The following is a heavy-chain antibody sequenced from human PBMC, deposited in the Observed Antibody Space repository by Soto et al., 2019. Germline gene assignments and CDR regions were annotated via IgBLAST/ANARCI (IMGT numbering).Heavy chain of an antibody. CDR1: GFTFSSYW. CDR2: INSDGSIT. J-gene: IGHJ4*02. V-gene: IGHV3-74*01. D-gene: IGHD3-16*02. CDR3: VRYPRSVGGSYRPDY. Sequence: PGGSLRLSCAAPGFTFSSYWMHWVRQVPEKGLVWVSRINSDGSITNYADAVKGRFTISRDNVKNTLYLQMNSLRAEDTAVYYCVRYPRSVGGSYRPDYWGQGTLVTVSS.